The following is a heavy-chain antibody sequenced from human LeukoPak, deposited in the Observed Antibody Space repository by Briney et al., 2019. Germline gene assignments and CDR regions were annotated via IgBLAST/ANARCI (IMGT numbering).Heavy chain of an antibody. D-gene: IGHD4-17*01. CDR3: ARGPYGNHDY. J-gene: IGHJ4*02. CDR2: INHSGST. V-gene: IGHV4-34*01. CDR1: GGSFSGYY. Sequence: PSETLSLTCAVYGGSFSGYYWSWIRQPPGKGLEWIGEINHSGSTNYNPSLKSRVTISVDTSKNQFSLKLSSVTAADTAVYYCARGPYGNHDYWGQGTLVTVSS.